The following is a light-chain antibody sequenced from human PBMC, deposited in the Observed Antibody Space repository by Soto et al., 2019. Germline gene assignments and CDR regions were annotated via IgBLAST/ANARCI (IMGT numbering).Light chain of an antibody. Sequence: DIQMPQSPSALSASLGDIGTIPCRASQSISSWLAWYQQKPGKAPKLLIYDASSLESGVPSRFSGSGSGTEFTLTISSLQPDDFATYYCQQSYSSPITFGQGTRLEI. CDR3: QQSYSSPIT. CDR2: DAS. J-gene: IGKJ5*01. CDR1: QSISSW. V-gene: IGKV1-5*01.